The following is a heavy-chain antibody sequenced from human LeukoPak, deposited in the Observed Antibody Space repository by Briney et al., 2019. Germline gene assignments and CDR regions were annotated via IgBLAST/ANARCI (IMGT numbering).Heavy chain of an antibody. CDR2: IYYSGTT. CDR3: ARENYYDSSCYNT. V-gene: IGHV4-39*07. Sequence: PSETLSLICTVSGGSISISSHYWGWIRQPPGEGLERIGRIYYSGTTYYSPSLQSRVIISIDTSKNQFSLKLSSLTAADTAVYYCARENYYDSSCYNTWGQGTLVTVSS. D-gene: IGHD3-22*01. J-gene: IGHJ5*02. CDR1: GGSISISSHY.